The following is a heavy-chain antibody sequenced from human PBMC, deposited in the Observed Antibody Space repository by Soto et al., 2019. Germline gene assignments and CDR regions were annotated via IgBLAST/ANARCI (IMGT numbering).Heavy chain of an antibody. CDR2: ISNYDNT. Sequence: GGSLRLSCAASGFTVNTFNMNWVRQAPGKGLEWVSSISNYDNTAYADSVKGRFTVSRDNAKNSLFLQMNSLRAEDTAVYYCTFYEALVFDFWGQGALVIVSS. J-gene: IGHJ4*02. CDR3: TFYEALVFDF. D-gene: IGHD3-22*01. V-gene: IGHV3-21*01. CDR1: GFTVNTFN.